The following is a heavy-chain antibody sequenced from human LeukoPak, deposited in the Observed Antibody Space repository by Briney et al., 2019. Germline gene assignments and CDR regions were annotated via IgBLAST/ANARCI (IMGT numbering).Heavy chain of an antibody. CDR1: GGSISSGGYY. CDR3: AREDRYYYYGMDV. V-gene: IGHV4-31*03. Sequence: SETLSLTCTVSGGSISSGGYYWSWIRQHPGKGLEWIGYIYCSGSTYYNPSLKSRVTISVDTSKNQFSLKLSSVTAADTAVYYCAREDRYYYYGMDVWGQGTTVTVSS. CDR2: IYCSGST. J-gene: IGHJ6*02.